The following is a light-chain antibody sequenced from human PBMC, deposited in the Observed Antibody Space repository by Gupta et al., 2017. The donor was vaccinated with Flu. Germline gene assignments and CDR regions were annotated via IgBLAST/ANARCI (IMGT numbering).Light chain of an antibody. Sequence: PGQMARITCSGDALPKRFAYWYQHKSGQAPLLVIYEDSKRPSEIPERFSASSSGTMATLTVSGAQGDDEADYYCYSTDSSGRGVFGGGTKLTV. CDR3: YSTDSSGRGV. J-gene: IGLJ3*02. V-gene: IGLV3-10*01. CDR2: EDS. CDR1: ALPKRF.